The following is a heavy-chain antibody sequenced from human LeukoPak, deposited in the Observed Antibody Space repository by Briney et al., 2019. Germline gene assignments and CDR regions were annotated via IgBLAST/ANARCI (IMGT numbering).Heavy chain of an antibody. J-gene: IGHJ6*02. V-gene: IGHV3-53*04. CDR1: RFTLSINY. Sequence: PGGSLRLSPAASRFTLSINYMSCVRQAPPKGLGWVSVIYSGGSTYYADSVKGRFTISRHNSKNTLYLQMNSLRPEDTGVYYFGRASTISEDYFYGMDVWGQGTTVTVSS. D-gene: IGHD3-3*02. CDR2: IYSGGST. CDR3: GRASTISEDYFYGMDV.